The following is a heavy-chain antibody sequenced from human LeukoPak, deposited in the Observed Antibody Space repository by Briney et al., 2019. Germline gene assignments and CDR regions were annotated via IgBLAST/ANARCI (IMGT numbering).Heavy chain of an antibody. V-gene: IGHV3-23*01. CDR2: ISGNGVKT. Sequence: GGSLRLSCAASGFTFSRYYMSWVRQTPGKGLEWVSGISGNGVKTFYADSVKGRFTISRDNSKKTVDLQMNSLRVEDTAIFYCAKIVVPAAYYFYGMDIWGQGTTVTVSS. CDR1: GFTFSRYY. CDR3: AKIVVPAAYYFYGMDI. J-gene: IGHJ6*02. D-gene: IGHD2-2*01.